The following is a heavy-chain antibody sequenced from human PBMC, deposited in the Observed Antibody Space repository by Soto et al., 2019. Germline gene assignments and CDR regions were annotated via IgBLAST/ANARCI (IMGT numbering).Heavy chain of an antibody. D-gene: IGHD4-17*01. CDR2: IVVGSGNT. CDR1: GFTFISSS. CDR3: AATVGPENYGMDV. Sequence: EEEKTPAAVKGSCQASGFTFISSSVQWGREGRGQRLEWIGWIVVGSGNTNYAQKFQERVTITRDMSTSTAYMELSSLRSEDTAVYYCAATVGPENYGMDVWGQGTTVTVSS. J-gene: IGHJ6*02. V-gene: IGHV1-58*01.